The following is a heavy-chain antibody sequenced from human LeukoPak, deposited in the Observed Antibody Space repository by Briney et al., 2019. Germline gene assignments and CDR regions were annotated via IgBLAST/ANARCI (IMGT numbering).Heavy chain of an antibody. CDR1: GGSISSSSYF. J-gene: IGHJ4*02. D-gene: IGHD5-18*01. CDR2: IYYSGST. Sequence: SETLSLTCTVSGGSISSSSYFWGWIRQPPGKGLEWIGSIYYSGSTYYNPSLKSRVTISVDTSKNQFSLKLSSVTAADTAVYYCARYVDTAMVKVLFRRYFDYWGQGTLVTVSS. CDR3: ARYVDTAMVKVLFRRYFDY. V-gene: IGHV4-39*07.